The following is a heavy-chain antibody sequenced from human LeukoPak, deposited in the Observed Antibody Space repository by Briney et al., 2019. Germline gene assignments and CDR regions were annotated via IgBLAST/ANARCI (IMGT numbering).Heavy chain of an antibody. CDR3: ARAAAMVPWFDP. J-gene: IGHJ5*02. CDR1: GGSFSGYY. D-gene: IGHD5-18*01. V-gene: IGHV4-34*01. CDR2: INHSGST. Sequence: PSETLSLTCAVYGGSFSGYYWSWIRQPPGKGLEWIGEINHSGSTNYNPSLKSRVTISVDTSKNQFSLKLSSVTAADTAVYYCARAAAMVPWFDPWGQGTLVTVSS.